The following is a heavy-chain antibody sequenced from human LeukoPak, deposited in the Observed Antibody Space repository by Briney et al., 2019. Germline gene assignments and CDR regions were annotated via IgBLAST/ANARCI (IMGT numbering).Heavy chain of an antibody. CDR2: VHHTGVT. D-gene: IGHD5-24*01. CDR3: VRSATIAVFRYSMDV. CDR1: GGSITSLY. Sequence: KTSETLSLTCSVSGGSITSLYWSWVRQPPGKGLEYVGYVHHTGVTNYNPSLRGRVTVSMDTSKNQFSLKLNSVTAADTAVYYCVRSATIAVFRYSMDVWGQGTTVTVSS. J-gene: IGHJ6*02. V-gene: IGHV4-59*11.